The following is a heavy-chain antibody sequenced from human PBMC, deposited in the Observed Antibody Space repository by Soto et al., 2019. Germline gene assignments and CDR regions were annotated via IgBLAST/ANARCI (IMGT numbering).Heavy chain of an antibody. CDR3: AGLSFSDSMDV. J-gene: IGHJ6*02. CDR1: GFTFSESW. V-gene: IGHV3-7*01. CDR2: MNEDGSEK. Sequence: LRLSCAASGFTFSESWMSWVRQAPGTGLEWVANMNEDGSEKYYVDSVTGRFTISRDNAKSSLYLQLNSLRAEDTAVYYCAGLSFSDSMDVWGQGTTVTVSS. D-gene: IGHD6-25*01.